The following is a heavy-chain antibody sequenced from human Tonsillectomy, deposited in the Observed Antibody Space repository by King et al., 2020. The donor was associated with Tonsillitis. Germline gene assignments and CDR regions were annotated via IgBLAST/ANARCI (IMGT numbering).Heavy chain of an antibody. CDR2: IWYDGSYE. D-gene: IGHD2-21*02. V-gene: IGHV3-33*08. Sequence: VQLVESGGAVVQPGRSLRLSCTASGFTISAYGMHWVRQAPGQGLEWVAFIWYDGSYENFGDSVKGRFTVSRDNSKNTVYLQMSNLRAEDTAVYFCARSDYYLDQWGQGTLVTVSS. J-gene: IGHJ4*02. CDR3: ARSDYYLDQ. CDR1: GFTISAYG.